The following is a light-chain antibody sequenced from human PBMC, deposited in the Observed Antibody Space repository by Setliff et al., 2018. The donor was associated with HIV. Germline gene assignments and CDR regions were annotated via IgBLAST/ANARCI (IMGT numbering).Light chain of an antibody. CDR2: EVS. CDR1: SSDVGSYNF. CDR3: CSYASTGSFV. Sequence: QSVLTQPASVSGSPGQSITISCAGTSSDVGSYNFVSWYQQHPGKAPKLIIYEVSKWPSGVSNHFSGSKSGNTASLTISGLQTEDEAEYYCCSYASTGSFVFGTWTKVTVL. V-gene: IGLV2-23*02. J-gene: IGLJ1*01.